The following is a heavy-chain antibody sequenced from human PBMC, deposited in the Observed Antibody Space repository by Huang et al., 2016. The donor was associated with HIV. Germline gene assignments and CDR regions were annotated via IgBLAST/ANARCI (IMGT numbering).Heavy chain of an antibody. J-gene: IGHJ3*01. D-gene: IGHD3-10*01. CDR1: GYTFINSG. V-gene: IGHV1-18*01. CDR2: ISPNSGDT. Sequence: QVQLVQSGGEVKKTGASVKVTCKASGYTFINSGINWVRQAPGQGLEWMGWISPNSGDTKFARKFKGRVTMTTDTSTSTVYIVLRSLKSDDTATYYCARQWFGRSDAFDVWGQGTMITVSS. CDR3: ARQWFGRSDAFDV.